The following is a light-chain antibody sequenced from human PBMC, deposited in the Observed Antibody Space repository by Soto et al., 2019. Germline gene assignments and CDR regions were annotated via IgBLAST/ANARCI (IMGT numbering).Light chain of an antibody. J-gene: IGKJ1*01. CDR1: QSVNAN. V-gene: IGKV3-15*01. CDR2: GAS. Sequence: EVVMTQSPATLSVSPGERATLSCRASQSVNANLAWYQQMPGQAPRLLIHGASNRATGIPARFSRSGFGTEFILTISSLQSEDFAVYYCQQYNTWLWTFGQGTKVEI. CDR3: QQYNTWLWT.